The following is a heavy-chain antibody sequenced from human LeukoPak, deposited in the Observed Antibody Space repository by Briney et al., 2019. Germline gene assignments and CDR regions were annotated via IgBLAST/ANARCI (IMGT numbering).Heavy chain of an antibody. V-gene: IGHV3-33*03. CDR3: AKGDSGSYGALDI. J-gene: IGHJ3*02. Sequence: GGSLRLSCAASGFTFSTYGMHWVSQAPGKGLEWVAVIWYDGSNKYHADSVKGRFAISRDNPKNTLYLQMNSLRAEDTAVYYCAKGDSGSYGALDIWGQGTMVTVSS. CDR2: IWYDGSNK. CDR1: GFTFSTYG. D-gene: IGHD1-26*01.